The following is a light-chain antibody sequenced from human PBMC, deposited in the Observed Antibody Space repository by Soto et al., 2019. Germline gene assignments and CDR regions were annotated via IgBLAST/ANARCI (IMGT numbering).Light chain of an antibody. Sequence: DIQMTQSPSSLSASVGDRITITCRASQSINRYLNWYQHKPGKAPKLLINAASSLERGVPSRFSGGGSGTDFTLNISSLQPDDFATYYCQQNYRATPWTFGQGTKVEVK. CDR2: AAS. CDR3: QQNYRATPWT. CDR1: QSINRY. V-gene: IGKV1-39*01. J-gene: IGKJ1*01.